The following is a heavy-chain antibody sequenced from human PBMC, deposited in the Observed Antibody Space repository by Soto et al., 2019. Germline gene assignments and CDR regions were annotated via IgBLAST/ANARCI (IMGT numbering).Heavy chain of an antibody. CDR3: ARGRYGDY. V-gene: IGHV1-18*01. CDR1: GYTFTSYG. Sequence: QVHLVQSGAEVKKPGASVKVSCKASGYTFTSYGITWVRQAPGQGLEWMRWISAHNGNTVYAQKLQGRVIVTRDTSTSTAYMELRSLISDDTAVYYCARGRYGDYWGQGALVTVSS. J-gene: IGHJ4*02. D-gene: IGHD1-1*01. CDR2: ISAHNGNT.